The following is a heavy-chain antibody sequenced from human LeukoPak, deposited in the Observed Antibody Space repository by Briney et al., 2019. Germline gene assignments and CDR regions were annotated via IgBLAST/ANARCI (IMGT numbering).Heavy chain of an antibody. CDR3: ARERQYCGGDCFGAFDI. Sequence: SVKVSCKASGYTFTSYGISWVRQAPGQGLEWMGGIIPIFGTANYAQKFQGRVTITADESTSTAYMELSSLRSEDTAVYYCARERQYCGGDCFGAFDIWGQGTMVTVSS. CDR2: IIPIFGTA. D-gene: IGHD2-21*01. J-gene: IGHJ3*02. CDR1: GYTFTSYG. V-gene: IGHV1-69*13.